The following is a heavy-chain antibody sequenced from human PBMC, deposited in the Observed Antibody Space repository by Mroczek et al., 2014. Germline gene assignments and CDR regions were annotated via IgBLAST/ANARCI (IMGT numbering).Heavy chain of an antibody. D-gene: IGHD2-2*01. CDR2: IKQDGSEK. J-gene: IGHJ4*02. V-gene: IGHV3-7*01. CDR3: ARAHIVVVPAADY. CDR1: GFTFSSYW. Sequence: ESGGGLGPAWGGPVRLSCAASGFTFSSYWMSWVRQAPGKGLEWVANIKQDGSEKYYVDSVKGRFTISRDNAKNSLYLQMNSLRAEDTAVYYCARAHIVVVPAADYWGQGTLVTVSS.